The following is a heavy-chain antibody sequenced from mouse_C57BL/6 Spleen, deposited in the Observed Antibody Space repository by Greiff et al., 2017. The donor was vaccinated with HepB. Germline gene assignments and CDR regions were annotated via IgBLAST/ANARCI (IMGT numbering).Heavy chain of an antibody. CDR2: ISYDGSN. V-gene: IGHV3-6*01. Sequence: EVKLVESGPGLVKPSQSLSLTCSVTGYSITSGYYWNWIRQFPGNKLEWMGYISYDGSNNYNPSLKNRISITRDTSKNQFFLKLNSVTTEDTATYYCAREGYDYDFDVWGTGTTVTVSS. J-gene: IGHJ1*03. CDR1: GYSITSGYY. D-gene: IGHD2-4*01. CDR3: AREGYDYDFDV.